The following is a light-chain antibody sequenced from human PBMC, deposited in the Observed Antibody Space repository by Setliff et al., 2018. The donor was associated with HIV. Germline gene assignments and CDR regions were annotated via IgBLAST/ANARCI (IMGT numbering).Light chain of an antibody. J-gene: IGLJ2*01. V-gene: IGLV2-14*03. CDR3: CSYASRSTLVL. CDR2: DVK. CDR1: SSDVGLYNY. Sequence: QSVLTQPASVPGSPGQSITISCTGTSSDVGLYNYVSWYQQHPGKAPKLIIYDVKNRPSGVSNRISGSKSGNTASLTISGLQAEDEADYFCCSYASRSTLVLFGGGTKVTVL.